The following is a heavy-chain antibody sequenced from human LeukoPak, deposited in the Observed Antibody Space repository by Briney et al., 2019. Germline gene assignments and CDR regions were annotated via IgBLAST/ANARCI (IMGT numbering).Heavy chain of an antibody. CDR1: GYTFTSYA. V-gene: IGHV1-3*01. Sequence: ASVKVSCMASGYTFTSYAMHWVRQAPGQRLEWMGWINAGNGNTKYSQKFQGRVTITRDTSASTAYMELSSLRSEDTAVYYCARDRYTAMVRGYFDYWGQGTLVTVSS. CDR3: ARDRYTAMVRGYFDY. CDR2: INAGNGNT. J-gene: IGHJ4*02. D-gene: IGHD5-18*01.